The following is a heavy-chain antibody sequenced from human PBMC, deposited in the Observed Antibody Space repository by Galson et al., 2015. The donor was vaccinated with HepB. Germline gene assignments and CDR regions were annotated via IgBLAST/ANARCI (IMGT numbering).Heavy chain of an antibody. CDR3: ARFYPFDY. CDR1: GGSFSGYY. V-gene: IGHV4-34*01. Sequence: ETLSLTCAVYGGSFSGYYWSWIRQPPGKGLEWIGEINHSGSTNYNPSLKSRVTISVDTSKNQFSLKLSSVTAADTAVYYCARFYPFDYWGQGTLVTVSS. CDR2: INHSGST. J-gene: IGHJ4*02.